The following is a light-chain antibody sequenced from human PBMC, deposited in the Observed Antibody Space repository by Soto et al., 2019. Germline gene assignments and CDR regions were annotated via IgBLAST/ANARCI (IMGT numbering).Light chain of an antibody. CDR1: QSISSW. J-gene: IGKJ4*01. CDR3: QEYNSYSLT. CDR2: AAS. V-gene: IGKV1-5*01. Sequence: DIQMTQSPSTLSASVGDRVTITCRASQSISSWLAWYRQKPGKAPKLLIHAASSLDSGVPSRFSGSGSGTEFTLTINSLQPDDFATYYCQEYNSYSLTFGGGTKVDIK.